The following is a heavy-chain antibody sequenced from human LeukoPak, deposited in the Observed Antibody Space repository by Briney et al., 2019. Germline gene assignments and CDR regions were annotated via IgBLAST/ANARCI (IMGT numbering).Heavy chain of an antibody. CDR2: IYTSGST. J-gene: IGHJ3*02. CDR1: GGSISSYY. V-gene: IGHV4-4*07. Sequence: SETLSLTCTVSGGSISSYYWSWIRQPAGKGLEWIGRIYTSGSTNYNPSLKSRVTMSVDTSKHQFSLKLSSVTAADTAVYYCARPGPNSGNYPGAFDIWGQGTMVTVSS. CDR3: ARPGPNSGNYPGAFDI. D-gene: IGHD1-26*01.